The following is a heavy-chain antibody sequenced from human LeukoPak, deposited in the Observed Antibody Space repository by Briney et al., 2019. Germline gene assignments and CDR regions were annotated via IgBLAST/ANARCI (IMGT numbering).Heavy chain of an antibody. CDR1: GFIFRDYA. CDR3: AKASWVSSADAVL. CDR2: LRGEGET. V-gene: IGHV3-23*01. Sequence: PGGSLRLSCVASGFIFRDYAMSWVRHAPAGGLEWVSSLRGEGETSYTDSVKGRFTLSRDHSTTTVYLQLNNLRVEATAVYYCAKASWVSSADAVLWGQGTLVTVS. D-gene: IGHD3-16*01. J-gene: IGHJ4*02.